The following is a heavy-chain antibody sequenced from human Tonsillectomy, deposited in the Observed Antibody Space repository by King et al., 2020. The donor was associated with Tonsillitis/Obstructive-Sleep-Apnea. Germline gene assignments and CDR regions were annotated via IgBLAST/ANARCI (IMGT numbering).Heavy chain of an antibody. D-gene: IGHD1-26*01. CDR3: ARVFNGWELDY. CDR1: GFTFSSYT. Sequence: VQLVESGGGLVKPGGSLRLSCAASGFTFSSYTMNWVRQAPGKGLEWVSSISSSSSYIYYADSVKGRFTISGDNAKNSLYLQMNSLRAEDTAVYYCARVFNGWELDYWGQGTLVTVSS. CDR2: ISSSSSYI. V-gene: IGHV3-21*01. J-gene: IGHJ4*02.